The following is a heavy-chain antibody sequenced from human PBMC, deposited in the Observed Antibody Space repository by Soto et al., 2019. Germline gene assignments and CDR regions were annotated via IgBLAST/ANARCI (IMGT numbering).Heavy chain of an antibody. V-gene: IGHV3-15*07. CDR2: IKSKTAGGAI. CDR3: ATDGGR. J-gene: IGHJ4*02. CDR1: GFTFTDAW. Sequence: EVQLVESGGGLVKPGGSLRLSCAASGFTFTDAWMNWVRQAPGKGLEWVGRIKSKTAGGAIDYTTPVEGRVTISRDDSENTLYLQINSLKTEDTAVYYCATDGGRWGQGTLVTVSS.